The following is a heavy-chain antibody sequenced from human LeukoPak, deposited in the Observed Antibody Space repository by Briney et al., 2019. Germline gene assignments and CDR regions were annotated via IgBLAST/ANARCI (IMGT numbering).Heavy chain of an antibody. J-gene: IGHJ4*02. CDR3: ARELGYCSGGSCYGY. Sequence: SETQSLTCAVSGGSISSSNWWSWVRQPPGKGLEWIGEIYHSGSTNYNPSLKSRVTISVDKSKNQFSLKLSSVTAADTAVYYCARELGYCSGGSCYGYWGQGTLVTVSS. CDR2: IYHSGST. CDR1: GGSISSSNW. V-gene: IGHV4-4*02. D-gene: IGHD2-15*01.